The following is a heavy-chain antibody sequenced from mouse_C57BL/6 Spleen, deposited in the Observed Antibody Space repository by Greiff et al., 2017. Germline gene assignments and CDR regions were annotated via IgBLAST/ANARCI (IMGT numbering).Heavy chain of an antibody. CDR3: TSGSTTVAFDY. CDR1: GYTFTDYE. CDR2: IYPESGGT. D-gene: IGHD1-1*01. Sequence: VQLQQSGAELVRPGASVTLSCTASGYTFTDYEMHWVKQTPVHGLEWIGAIYPESGGTAYNQKFKGKAILTADKSSSTAYMVLRSLTSETSALYYSTSGSTTVAFDYWGQGTTLTVSS. V-gene: IGHV1-15*01. J-gene: IGHJ2*01.